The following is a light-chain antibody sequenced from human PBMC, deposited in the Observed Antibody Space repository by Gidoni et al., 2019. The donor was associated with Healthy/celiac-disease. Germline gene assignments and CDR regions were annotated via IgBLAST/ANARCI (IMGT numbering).Light chain of an antibody. CDR1: QDISNY. Sequence: DIQMTQSPSSLSASVGDRVTITCQASQDISNYLNWYQQKPGKAPKLLIYDASNLETGVPSRFSGSGSGTDFTFTISSLQPEDNATYYCQQYDNLPGFTFGPGTKVDIK. V-gene: IGKV1-33*01. CDR3: QQYDNLPGFT. J-gene: IGKJ3*01. CDR2: DAS.